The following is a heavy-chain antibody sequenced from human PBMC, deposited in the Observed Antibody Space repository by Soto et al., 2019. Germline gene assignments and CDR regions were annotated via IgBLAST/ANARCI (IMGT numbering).Heavy chain of an antibody. V-gene: IGHV4-30-4*01. CDR1: GGSIISGGDY. J-gene: IGHJ6*02. CDR2: IHYSGST. Sequence: SETQSLTCTVSGGSIISGGDYWSWIRQPPGKGLEWIGYIHYSGSTYYKPSLKSRVAISVDTSENQFSLKLSSVTAADTAVYYCASSDNALALRGLDVWGQGTTVTVSS. CDR3: ASSDNALALRGLDV. D-gene: IGHD2-15*01.